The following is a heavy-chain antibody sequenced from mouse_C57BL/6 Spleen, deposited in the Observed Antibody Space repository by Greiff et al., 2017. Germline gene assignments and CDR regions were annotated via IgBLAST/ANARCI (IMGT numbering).Heavy chain of an antibody. D-gene: IGHD1-1*01. CDR3: ANGEYYGSSYAWFAY. CDR2: ISSGSSTI. J-gene: IGHJ3*01. CDR1: GFTFSDYG. Sequence: EVKLVESGGGLVKPGGSLKLSCAASGFTFSDYGMHWVRQAPEKGLEWVAYISSGSSTIYYADTVKGRFTLSRDNAKNTLFLQMTSLRSEDTAMYYCANGEYYGSSYAWFAYWGQGTLVTVSA. V-gene: IGHV5-17*01.